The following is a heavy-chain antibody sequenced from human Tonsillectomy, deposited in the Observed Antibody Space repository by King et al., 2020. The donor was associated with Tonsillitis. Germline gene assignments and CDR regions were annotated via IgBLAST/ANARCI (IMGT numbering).Heavy chain of an antibody. Sequence: QLVQSGSELKKPGASVKVSCKASGYTFTNYVMNWVRQAPGQGLEWMGWINPNTGNPTYAQGFTGRFVFSSDTSVSTAYLQISRLKAEDPAVYYCARAXYYXSXSYXRYGIDXWGXGTTVTVSS. V-gene: IGHV7-4-1*02. D-gene: IGHD3-10*01. CDR3: ARAXYYXSXSYXRYGIDX. J-gene: IGHJ6*02. CDR2: INPNTGNP. CDR1: GYTFTNYV.